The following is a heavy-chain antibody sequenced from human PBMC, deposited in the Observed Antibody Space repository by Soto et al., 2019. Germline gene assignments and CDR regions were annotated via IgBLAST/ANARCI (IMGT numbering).Heavy chain of an antibody. CDR1: GDSVSSVGFQ. CDR3: ARAPVGLDTISYFDY. V-gene: IGHV4-30-4*01. CDR2: IYKGGST. D-gene: IGHD3-3*01. J-gene: IGHJ4*02. Sequence: PSETLSLTCTVSGDSVSSVGFQWAWLRRPPGKGLEWIGYIYKGGSTYYRPSLESRMHISLDATRNHYSLRLTSVTAADTAVYFCARAPVGLDTISYFDYWGQGKLVTVSS.